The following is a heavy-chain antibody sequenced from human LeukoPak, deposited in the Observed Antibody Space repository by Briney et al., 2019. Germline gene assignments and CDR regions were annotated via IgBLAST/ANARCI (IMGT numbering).Heavy chain of an antibody. CDR1: GGSISSGGYY. CDR3: ARGYSGYDSPGYYYMDV. D-gene: IGHD5-12*01. V-gene: IGHV4-31*03. CDR2: IYYSGST. Sequence: SETLSLTCTVSGGSISSGGYYWSWIRQHPRKGLEWIAYIYYSGSTYYNPSLKSRVTISVDTSKNQFSLKLSSVTAADTAVYYCARGYSGYDSPGYYYMDVWGKGTTVTVSS. J-gene: IGHJ6*03.